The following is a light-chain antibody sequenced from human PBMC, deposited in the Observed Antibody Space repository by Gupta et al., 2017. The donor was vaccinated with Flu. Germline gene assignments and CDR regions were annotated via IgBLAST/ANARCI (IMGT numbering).Light chain of an antibody. V-gene: IGKV1-5*03. Sequence: PFTLSASVGERVSITCRASQSVRTWLAWYQQKPGKVPKLLISKASILESGVPSRFTGSGSGTEFTLTICGLQPDDFATYYCQQYATYSWTFGQGTKVEIK. CDR3: QQYATYSWT. CDR2: KAS. CDR1: QSVRTW. J-gene: IGKJ1*01.